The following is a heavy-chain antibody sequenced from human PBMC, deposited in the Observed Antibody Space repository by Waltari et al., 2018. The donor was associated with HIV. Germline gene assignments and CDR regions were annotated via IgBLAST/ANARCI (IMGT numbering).Heavy chain of an antibody. J-gene: IGHJ4*02. V-gene: IGHV3-74*01. CDR3: ASLYNYVWGSPPPFDY. Sequence: EVQLVESGGGFVQPGGSLSLSCSASGFTFSRSWMPGFRQAPGKGLVWVSRINSDGSSTNYADSVKGRFTISRDNAKNTVYLQMNSLRAEDTALYYCASLYNYVWGSPPPFDYLGQGTLVTVSS. CDR2: INSDGSST. D-gene: IGHD3-16*01. CDR1: GFTFSRSW.